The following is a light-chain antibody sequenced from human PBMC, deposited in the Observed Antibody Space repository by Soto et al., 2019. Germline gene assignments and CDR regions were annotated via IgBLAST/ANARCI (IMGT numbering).Light chain of an antibody. CDR3: QQYGTSPQT. V-gene: IGKV3D-20*01. CDR1: QSVNNNY. Sequence: EIVLTQSPATLSLSPGERATLSCGASQSVNNNYFAWYQQKPGLAPRLLIYDASIRATGIPDRLSGSGSGTDFTLTISRLQPEDFAVYYCQQYGTSPQTFGQGTKVEIK. CDR2: DAS. J-gene: IGKJ1*01.